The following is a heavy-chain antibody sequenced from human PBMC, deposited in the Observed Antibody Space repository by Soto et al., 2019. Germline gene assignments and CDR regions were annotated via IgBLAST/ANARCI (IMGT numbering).Heavy chain of an antibody. D-gene: IGHD4-17*01. Sequence: QVQLVESVGGVVQPGRSLTLSCTASGFTFSTYAMHGVRQAPGKGLEWVALISYDGGNKYYADSVKGRFTISRDDSKNALYLQMNSLRAEDTAVYYCARKTARGYGDYFVYWGQGTLVTVSS. CDR1: GFTFSTYA. V-gene: IGHV3-30-3*01. J-gene: IGHJ4*02. CDR3: ARKTARGYGDYFVY. CDR2: ISYDGGNK.